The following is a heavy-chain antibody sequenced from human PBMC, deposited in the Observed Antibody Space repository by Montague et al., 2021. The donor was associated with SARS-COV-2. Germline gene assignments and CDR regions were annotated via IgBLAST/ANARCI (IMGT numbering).Heavy chain of an antibody. Sequence: SETLSLTCTVSGGSISSYYWSWVRQPPGKGLEWIGDIYYSGSTNYNPSLKSRVTISVDTSKNQFSLKLSSVTAADTAVYYCARHTSDRFTMVQAFDIWGQGTMVTVSS. CDR3: ARHTSDRFTMVQAFDI. CDR2: IYYSGST. V-gene: IGHV4-59*08. J-gene: IGHJ3*02. CDR1: GGSISSYY. D-gene: IGHD3-10*01.